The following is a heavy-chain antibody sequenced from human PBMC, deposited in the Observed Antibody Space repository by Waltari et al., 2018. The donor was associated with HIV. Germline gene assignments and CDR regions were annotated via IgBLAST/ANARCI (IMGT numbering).Heavy chain of an antibody. CDR1: GYTFTDYF. J-gene: IGHJ4*02. D-gene: IGHD4-17*01. V-gene: IGHV1-2*02. Sequence: QVQLVQSGPDVKKPGASVKVSCKASGYTFTDYFMHWVRQAPGKGLEWMGWINPKTGDTNYAQKFQGRVTMTRDTSISTAYMELSRLRSDDTAVFYCATGGKLGDYIWNDYWGQG. CDR2: INPKTGDT. CDR3: ATGGKLGDYIWNDY.